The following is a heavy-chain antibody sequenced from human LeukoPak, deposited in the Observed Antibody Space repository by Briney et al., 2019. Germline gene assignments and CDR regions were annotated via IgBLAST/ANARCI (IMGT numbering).Heavy chain of an antibody. CDR1: GGSISSGGYY. CDR3: ARESSYGDSNRIDY. D-gene: IGHD4-17*01. J-gene: IGHJ4*02. CDR2: IYYSGST. Sequence: SETLSLTCTVSGGSISSGGYYWSWIRQHPGKGLEWIGYIYYSGSTYYNPSLKSRVTISVDTSKNQFSLKLSSVTAADTAVYYCARESSYGDSNRIDYWGQGTLVTVSS. V-gene: IGHV4-31*03.